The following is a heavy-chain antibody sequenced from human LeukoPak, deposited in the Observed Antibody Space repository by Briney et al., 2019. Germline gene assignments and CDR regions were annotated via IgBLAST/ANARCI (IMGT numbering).Heavy chain of an antibody. CDR2: IYYSGSN. D-gene: IGHD6-13*01. CDR3: ARDLAPGNSYYYYYYMDV. J-gene: IGHJ6*03. V-gene: IGHV4-59*01. CDR1: GGSISSYY. Sequence: SGTLSLTCTVSGGSISSYYWSWIRQPPGKGLEWIGYIYYSGSNNYNPSLKSRVTISVDTSKNQFSLKLSSVTAADTAVYYCARDLAPGNSYYYYYYMDVWGKGTTVTVSS.